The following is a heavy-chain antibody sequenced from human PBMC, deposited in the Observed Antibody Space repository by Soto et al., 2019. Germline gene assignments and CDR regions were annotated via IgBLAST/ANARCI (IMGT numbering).Heavy chain of an antibody. J-gene: IGHJ2*01. V-gene: IGHV1-69*10. CDR1: HYRFRNSS. CDR3: ASNKYDSSADYYWYVGL. Sequence: VTVSCKASHYRFRNSSINSLRQAPGQGRDGLGGILPILGTANYEQNFKGRVTITADTSTNTLYLELSSMRSEDTAVYYCASNKYDSSADYYWYVGLWGRGTLVTVSS. D-gene: IGHD3-22*01. CDR2: ILPILGTA.